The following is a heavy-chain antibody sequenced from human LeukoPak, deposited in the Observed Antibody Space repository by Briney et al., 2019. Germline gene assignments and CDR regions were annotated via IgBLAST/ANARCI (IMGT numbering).Heavy chain of an antibody. V-gene: IGHV3-23*01. CDR2: ISGSGGTT. CDR1: GFTFSSYA. Sequence: GGSLRLSCAASGFTFSSYAMSWVRQAPGKGLEWVSPISGSGGTTYYADSVKGRFTISRDNAKNSLYLQMNSLRAEDMALYYCAKDMKANYCYYYMDVWGKGTTVTVSS. CDR3: AKDMKANYCYYYMDV. J-gene: IGHJ6*03. D-gene: IGHD3-16*01.